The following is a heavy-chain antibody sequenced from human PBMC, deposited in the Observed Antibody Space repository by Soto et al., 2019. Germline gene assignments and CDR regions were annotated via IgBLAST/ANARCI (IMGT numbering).Heavy chain of an antibody. Sequence: EVPLLESGGDLVQPGGSLRLSCEASGFTFSNYAMSWVRQAPGKGLEWVTGISARGGTTYYVDSVKGRFTISRDNSKNALCLQMNALSAEDRAVYYCAKDRGFGAGHGMDVWGQGTTVTVSS. CDR3: AKDRGFGAGHGMDV. CDR1: GFTFSNYA. CDR2: ISARGGTT. D-gene: IGHD3-10*01. J-gene: IGHJ6*02. V-gene: IGHV3-23*01.